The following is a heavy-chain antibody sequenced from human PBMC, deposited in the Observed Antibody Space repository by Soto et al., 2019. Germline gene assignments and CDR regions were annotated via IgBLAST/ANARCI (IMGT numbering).Heavy chain of an antibody. CDR2: ISSTTNYI. V-gene: IGHV3-21*06. CDR3: ARESEDLTSNFDY. Sequence: LRLSCAAAGFTFTRYSMNWVRQAPGKGLEWVSSISSTTNYIYYGDSMKGRFTISRDNAKNSLYLEMNSLRAEDTAVYYCARESEDLTSNFDYWGQGTLVTVSS. CDR1: GFTFTRYS. J-gene: IGHJ4*02.